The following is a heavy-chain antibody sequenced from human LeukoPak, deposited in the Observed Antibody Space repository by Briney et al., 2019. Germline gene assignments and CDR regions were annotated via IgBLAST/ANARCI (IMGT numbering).Heavy chain of an antibody. Sequence: PGRSLRLSCTASGFTFGDYAMSWFRQAPGKGLEWVGFIRSKAYGGTTEYAASVKGRFTISRDDSKSIAYLQMNSLKTEDTAVYYCTRDPPEVAPVNWFDPWGQGTLVTVSS. CDR1: GFTFGDYA. CDR3: TRDPPEVAPVNWFDP. J-gene: IGHJ5*02. V-gene: IGHV3-49*03. D-gene: IGHD5-24*01. CDR2: IRSKAYGGTT.